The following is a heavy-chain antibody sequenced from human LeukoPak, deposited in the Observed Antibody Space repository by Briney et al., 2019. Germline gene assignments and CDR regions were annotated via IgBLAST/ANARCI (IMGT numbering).Heavy chain of an antibody. D-gene: IGHD6-19*01. V-gene: IGHV3-7*04. CDR3: AGGSGWLIDY. CDR1: GFALSSCW. CDR2: IKEDGSEQ. Sequence: PGGSLRLSCAASGFALSSCWMSWVRQAPGKGLEWVANIKEDGSEQYYLDSVKGRFTISRDNAKNLLYLQMNSLRAEDTAIYYCAGGSGWLIDYWGQGTLVTVSS. J-gene: IGHJ4*02.